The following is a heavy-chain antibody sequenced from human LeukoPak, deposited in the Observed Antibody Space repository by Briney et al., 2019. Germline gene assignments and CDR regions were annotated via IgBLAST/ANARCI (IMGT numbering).Heavy chain of an antibody. CDR2: INHSGST. D-gene: IGHD6-19*01. CDR1: GGSFSGYY. V-gene: IGHV4-34*01. CDR3: ARDRGGYSSGWYNYYYMDV. J-gene: IGHJ6*03. Sequence: SETLSLTCAVYGGSFSGYYWSWIRQPPGKGLEWIGAINHSGSTNYNPSLKSRVTISVDTSKNQFSLKLSSVTAADTAVYYCARDRGGYSSGWYNYYYMDVWGKGTTVTISS.